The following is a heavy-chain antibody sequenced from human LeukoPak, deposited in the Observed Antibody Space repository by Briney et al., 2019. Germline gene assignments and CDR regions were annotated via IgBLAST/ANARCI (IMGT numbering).Heavy chain of an antibody. J-gene: IGHJ4*02. Sequence: ASVKVSCKVSGYTLTELSMHWVRQAPGKGLEWMGGFDPEDGETIYAQKFQGRVTMTEDTSTDTAYMELSSLRSEDTAVYYCATHWGVATIRDFDYWGQGTLVTVSS. CDR3: ATHWGVATIRDFDY. CDR1: GYTLTELS. V-gene: IGHV1-24*01. D-gene: IGHD5-12*01. CDR2: FDPEDGET.